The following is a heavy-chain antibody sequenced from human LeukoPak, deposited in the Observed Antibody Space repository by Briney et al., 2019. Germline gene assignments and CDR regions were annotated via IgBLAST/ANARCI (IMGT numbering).Heavy chain of an antibody. D-gene: IGHD6-13*01. Sequence: ASVKVSCKASGYTFTGYYMHWVRQAPGQGLEWMGWISAYNGNTNYAQKLQGRVTMTTDTSTSTAYMGLRSLRSDDTAVYYCARDFRYSSSWIDYWGQGTLVTVSS. CDR1: GYTFTGYY. V-gene: IGHV1-18*04. CDR2: ISAYNGNT. CDR3: ARDFRYSSSWIDY. J-gene: IGHJ4*02.